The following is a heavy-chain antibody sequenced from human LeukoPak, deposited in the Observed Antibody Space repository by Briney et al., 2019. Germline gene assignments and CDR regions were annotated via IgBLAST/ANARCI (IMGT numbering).Heavy chain of an antibody. CDR3: ARGFAGYFDY. Sequence: SETLSLTCAVYGGSFSGYYWSWIRQPPGKGLEWIGEINHSGSTNYNPSLKSRVTISVDTSKNQFSLKLSSVTAADTAVYYCARGFAGYFDYWGQGTLVTVSS. D-gene: IGHD2-21*01. CDR2: INHSGST. V-gene: IGHV4-34*01. CDR1: GGSFSGYY. J-gene: IGHJ4*02.